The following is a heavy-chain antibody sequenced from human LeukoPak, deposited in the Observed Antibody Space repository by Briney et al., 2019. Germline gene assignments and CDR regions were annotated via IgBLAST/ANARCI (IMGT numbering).Heavy chain of an antibody. CDR2: IYYTGST. D-gene: IGHD3-3*01. CDR3: ARHRLEGDTFDI. CDR1: GGSVSSNDYY. Sequence: PSENLSLTCTASGGSVSSNDYYWGWIRQPPGKGLGWIGSIYYTGSTHYTPSLKSGVTISIDTSKNLFSLNLSSVTAADTAVYYCARHRLEGDTFDIWGQGTMVTVSS. J-gene: IGHJ3*02. V-gene: IGHV4-39*01.